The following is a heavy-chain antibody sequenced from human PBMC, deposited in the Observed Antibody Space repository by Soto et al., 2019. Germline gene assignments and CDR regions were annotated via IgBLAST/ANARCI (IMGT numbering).Heavy chain of an antibody. V-gene: IGHV1-18*04. CDR3: ARTGGGIAARPLEY. CDR2: ISAYNGNK. CDR1: GYMFTTYG. J-gene: IGHJ4*02. D-gene: IGHD6-6*01. Sequence: QVQLVQSGGEVKKPGASVEVSCRTSGYMFTTYGMSWVRQAPGQGLEWMAWISAYNGNKKYAQKAQGRVTMTTVTSTMTVSMELRNLRSDDTGTYFCARTGGGIAARPLEYWCQGTLVTVSS.